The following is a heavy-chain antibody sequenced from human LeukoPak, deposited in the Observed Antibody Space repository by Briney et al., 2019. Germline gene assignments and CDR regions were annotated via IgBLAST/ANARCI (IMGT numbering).Heavy chain of an antibody. CDR2: ISYDGSNK. D-gene: IGHD3-10*01. CDR3: AREVTMVRGVIIIRANWFDP. J-gene: IGHJ5*02. V-gene: IGHV3-30*04. CDR1: GFTFSSYA. Sequence: GGSLRLSCAASGFTFSSYAMHWVRQAPGKGLEWVAVISYDGSNKYYADSVKGRFTISRDNSKNTLYLQMNSLRAEDTAVYYCAREVTMVRGVIIIRANWFDPWGQGTLVTVSS.